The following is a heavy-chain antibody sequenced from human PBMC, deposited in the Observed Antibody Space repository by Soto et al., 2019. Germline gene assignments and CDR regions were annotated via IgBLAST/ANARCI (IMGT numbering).Heavy chain of an antibody. V-gene: IGHV1-69*04. CDR1: GGTFSSYT. Sequence: SVKVSCKASGGTFSSYTISWVRQAPGQGLEWMGRIIPILGIANYAQKFQGRVTITADKSTSTAYMELSSLRSEDTAVYYCARDLEDVTIFGVVIGNWFDPWGQGTLVTVSS. CDR3: ARDLEDVTIFGVVIGNWFDP. J-gene: IGHJ5*02. CDR2: IIPILGIA. D-gene: IGHD3-3*01.